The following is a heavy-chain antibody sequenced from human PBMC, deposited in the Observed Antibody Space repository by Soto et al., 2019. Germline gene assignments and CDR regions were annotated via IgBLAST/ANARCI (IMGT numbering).Heavy chain of an antibody. V-gene: IGHV1-69*12. CDR2: IIPLFRTP. Sequence: QVQLVQSGAEVKEPGSSVKVSCQASGGTFSSSALSWVRQAPGQGPEWMGGIIPLFRTPDYAQKFQGRVTITADESTSTAYMELSSLRSEDTAIYYCARDNGRPQLGGNYYYITDVWGQGTTITVSS. CDR1: GGTFSSSA. D-gene: IGHD3-3*02. J-gene: IGHJ6*02. CDR3: ARDNGRPQLGGNYYYITDV.